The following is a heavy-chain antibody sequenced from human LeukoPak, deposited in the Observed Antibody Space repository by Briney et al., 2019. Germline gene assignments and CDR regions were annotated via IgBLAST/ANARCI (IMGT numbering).Heavy chain of an antibody. CDR2: IYYSGST. CDR1: GGTISSSSYY. D-gene: IGHD2-21*02. CDR3: ARVQKGGSDYYFDY. J-gene: IGHJ4*02. V-gene: IGHV4-39*01. Sequence: PSETLPLTCTVSGGTISSSSYYWGWIRQPPGKGLEWIGSIYYSGSTYYNPSLMSRVTISVDTSKNQFSLKLSSVTAADTAVYYCARVQKGGSDYYFDYWGQGTLVTVSS.